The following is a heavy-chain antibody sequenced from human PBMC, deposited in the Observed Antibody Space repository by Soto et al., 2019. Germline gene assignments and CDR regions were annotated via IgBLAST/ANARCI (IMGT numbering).Heavy chain of an antibody. Sequence: QVHLVESGGGVVQPGRSLRLSCVASGFSFSDSGMHWVRQAPGKGLEWVAAISHDGTNKYYADSVNDRFTISRDNSKNTLSLQMNSLRTEDKAVYYCAKSVRYCLGSSCSPEAFDVWGQGKQVSVSS. V-gene: IGHV3-30*18. CDR2: ISHDGTNK. CDR3: AKSVRYCLGSSCSPEAFDV. D-gene: IGHD2-15*01. J-gene: IGHJ3*01. CDR1: GFSFSDSG.